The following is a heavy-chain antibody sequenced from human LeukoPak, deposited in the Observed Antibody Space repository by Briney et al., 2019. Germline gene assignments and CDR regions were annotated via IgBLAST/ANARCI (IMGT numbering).Heavy chain of an antibody. J-gene: IGHJ3*02. CDR3: ARHSYYYDSSGYWRVDAFDI. CDR2: IYYSGST. V-gene: IGHV4-39*01. D-gene: IGHD3-22*01. Sequence: SETLSLTCTVSGGSISSSSYYWGWIRQPPGKGLEWMGSIYYSGSTYYNPSLKSRVTISVDTSKNQFSLKLSSVTAADTAVYYCARHSYYYDSSGYWRVDAFDIWGQGTMVTVSS. CDR1: GGSISSSSYY.